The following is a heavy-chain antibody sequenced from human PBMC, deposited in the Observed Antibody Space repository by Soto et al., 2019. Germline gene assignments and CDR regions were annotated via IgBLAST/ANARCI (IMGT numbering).Heavy chain of an antibody. J-gene: IGHJ3*02. V-gene: IGHV1-3*01. Sequence: QVQLVQSGAEVKKPGASVKVSCKASGYTFTSYVMRWVRQAPGQRLEWMGWSNAGNGNTKYSQNFQGRVTITRDTAASTAYMELSSLRSEDTAVYYCARDRGARAFDIWGQGRMVTVSS. CDR3: ARDRGARAFDI. CDR1: GYTFTSYV. CDR2: SNAGNGNT. D-gene: IGHD3-10*01.